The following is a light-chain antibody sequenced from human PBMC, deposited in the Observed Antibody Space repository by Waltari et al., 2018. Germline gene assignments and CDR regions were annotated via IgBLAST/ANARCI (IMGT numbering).Light chain of an antibody. CDR2: DVS. J-gene: IGLJ2*01. CDR3: SSYISSSTLEL. CDR1: SSDVGGYHY. V-gene: IGLV2-14*03. Sequence: QSALTQPASVSGSPGQSITISCTGTSSDVGGYHYVSWYQQHRGKAPKLMIYDVSNRPSGVSNRFSGSKSGNTASLTISGLQAEDEADYYCSSYISSSTLELFGGGTSLTVL.